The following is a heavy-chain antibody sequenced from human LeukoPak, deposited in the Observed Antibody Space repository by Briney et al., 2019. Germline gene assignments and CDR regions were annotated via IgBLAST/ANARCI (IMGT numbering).Heavy chain of an antibody. J-gene: IGHJ6*03. CDR1: GYTFTSHY. CDR2: INPSGGST. V-gene: IGHV1-46*01. D-gene: IGHD3-10*01. Sequence: ASVKVSCKASGYTFTSHYIHWVRQAPGQGLEWMGFINPSGGSTNYAQKFQGRVTMTRDTSTSTVYMELSSLRSEDTAVYYCGRGPRITVVRGGQWYYYMDVWGKGTTVTISS. CDR3: GRGPRITVVRGGQWYYYMDV.